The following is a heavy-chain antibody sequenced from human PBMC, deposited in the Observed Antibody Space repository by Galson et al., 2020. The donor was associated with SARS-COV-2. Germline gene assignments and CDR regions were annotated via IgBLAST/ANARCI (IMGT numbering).Heavy chain of an antibody. J-gene: IGHJ5*02. D-gene: IGHD2-15*01. CDR3: AKVVLSYGSGGSCAPGMWLDA. CDR2: TRASGPGT. V-gene: IGHV3-23*01. CDR1: GFAFTTSV. Sequence: GGSLTLSCAAYGFAFTTSVTSCVRPPPRNGREWVSATRASGPGTNYTDSGKGRFTISRDNSKNPVYLQMKSLRAGDTAAYFCAKVVLSYGSGGSCAPGMWLDAWGQGTLVTVSS.